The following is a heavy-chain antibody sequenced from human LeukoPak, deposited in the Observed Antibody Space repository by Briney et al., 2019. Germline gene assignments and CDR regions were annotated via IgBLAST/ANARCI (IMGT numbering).Heavy chain of an antibody. CDR2: IGGSNGIT. V-gene: IGHV3-23*01. J-gene: IGHJ4*02. D-gene: IGHD2-2*01. CDR1: RFTFNSYA. Sequence: GGSLRLSCAASRFTFNSYAMSWVRQAPGKGLEWVSVIGGSNGITFYVGSVKGRFTISRDNSKNTLYLQMNSLRAEDTAVYYCAKDSVRVVPAAYFDYWGQGTLVTVSS. CDR3: AKDSVRVVPAAYFDY.